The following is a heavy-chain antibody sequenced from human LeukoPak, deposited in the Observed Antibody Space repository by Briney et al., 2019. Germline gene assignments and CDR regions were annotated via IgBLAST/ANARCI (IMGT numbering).Heavy chain of an antibody. CDR2: MNPNSGNT. V-gene: IGHV1-8*01. CDR3: ARGSQQLALWGD. CDR1: GYTFTSYD. Sequence: ASVKVSCKASGYTFTSYDINWVRQATGQGLEWMGWMNPNSGNTGYAQKFQGRVTMTRNTSISTAYMELSSLRSEDTAVYCCARGSQQLALWGDWGQGTLVTVSS. J-gene: IGHJ4*02. D-gene: IGHD6-13*01.